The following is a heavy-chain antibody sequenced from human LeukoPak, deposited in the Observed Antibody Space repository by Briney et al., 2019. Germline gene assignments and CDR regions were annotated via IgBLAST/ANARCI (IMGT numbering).Heavy chain of an antibody. CDR3: ARDPRYCTGTSCYF. V-gene: IGHV3-23*01. J-gene: IGHJ4*02. D-gene: IGHD2-2*01. CDR1: GFTSSSYA. CDR2: ISYSGTST. Sequence: GGSLRLSCAASGFTSSSYAMSWVRQAPGKGLEWVSAISYSGTSTFYADSVKGRFTISRDNSKNTLYLQMNSLRAEDTAIYYCARDPRYCTGTSCYFWGQGTLVTVSS.